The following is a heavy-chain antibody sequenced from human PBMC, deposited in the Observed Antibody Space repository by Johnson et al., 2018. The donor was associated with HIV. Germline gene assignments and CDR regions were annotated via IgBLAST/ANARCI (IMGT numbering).Heavy chain of an antibody. D-gene: IGHD1-26*01. V-gene: IGHV3-53*01. CDR2: IYSGGST. CDR1: GFTVSNNY. Sequence: VQLVESGGGLIQPGGSLRLSCAASGFTVSNNYMSWVRQAPGKGLEWVSVIYSGGSTYYAESVKGRFTISRDTSKNTLYLQMNTLRAADTAVYFCASVRVGAFDIWGQGTGVTVSS. CDR3: ASVRVGAFDI. J-gene: IGHJ3*02.